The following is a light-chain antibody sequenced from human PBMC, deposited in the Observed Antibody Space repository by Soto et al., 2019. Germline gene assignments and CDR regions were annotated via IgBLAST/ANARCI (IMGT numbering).Light chain of an antibody. CDR1: NSDIGNYNF. CDR3: SSYAGSNNLL. V-gene: IGLV2-8*01. CDR2: EVN. Sequence: QSALTQPPSASGSPGQSVAISCTGTNSDIGNYNFVSWYKQHPGKAPKLMIYEVNKRPSGVPDRFSGSKSGNTASLTVSGLQPEDEADYYCSSYAGSNNLLFGGGTKLTVL. J-gene: IGLJ2*01.